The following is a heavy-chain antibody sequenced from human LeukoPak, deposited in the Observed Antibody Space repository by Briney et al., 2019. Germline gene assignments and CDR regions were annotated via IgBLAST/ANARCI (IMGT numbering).Heavy chain of an antibody. CDR1: GFTFSSYS. V-gene: IGHV3-21*01. CDR3: ARPECGSTSCYTGAFGYYGMDV. D-gene: IGHD2-2*02. CDR2: ISSSSSYI. Sequence: GGSLRLSCAASGFTFSSYSMNWVRQAPGKGLEWVSSISSSSSYIYYADSVKGRFTISRDNAKNSLYLQMNSLRAEDTAVYHCARPECGSTSCYTGAFGYYGMDVWGQGTTVTVSS. J-gene: IGHJ6*02.